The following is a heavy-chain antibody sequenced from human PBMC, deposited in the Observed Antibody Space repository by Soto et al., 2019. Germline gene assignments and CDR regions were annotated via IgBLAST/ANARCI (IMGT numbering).Heavy chain of an antibody. D-gene: IGHD6-19*01. J-gene: IGHJ3*02. Sequence: QVQQQQWGAGLLKPSETLSLSCAVSAEYFSTYYWNWIRQSPGKGLEWIGEINHTGRNNYNPSLKSRVTMSIDMSKNQLSLRLTSVTAADTXXXXXXXXXSSEWQVALDIWGQGT. CDR3: XXXXSSEWQVALDI. CDR2: INHTGRN. V-gene: IGHV4-34*01. CDR1: AEYFSTYY.